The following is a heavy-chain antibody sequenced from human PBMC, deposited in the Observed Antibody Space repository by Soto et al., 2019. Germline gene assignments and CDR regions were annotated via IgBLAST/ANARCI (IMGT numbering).Heavy chain of an antibody. CDR2: IYSGGST. D-gene: IGHD6-6*01. V-gene: IGHV3-53*04. Sequence: GGSLRLSCAASGFTFDDYAMHWVRQAPGKGLEWVSVIYSGGSTYYADSVKGRFTISRHNSKNTLYLQMNSLRAEDTAVYYCARVPLFGSSSPYYYYYMDVWGKGTTVTVSS. CDR3: ARVPLFGSSSPYYYYYMDV. CDR1: GFTFDDYA. J-gene: IGHJ6*03.